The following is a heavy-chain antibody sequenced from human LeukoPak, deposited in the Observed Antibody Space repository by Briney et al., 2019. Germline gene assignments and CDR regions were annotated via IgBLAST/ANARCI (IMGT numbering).Heavy chain of an antibody. CDR3: ARECCSSPFDAFDI. CDR1: GFTFSSYW. J-gene: IGHJ3*02. D-gene: IGHD6-13*01. CDR2: IKQDGSEK. Sequence: VGSLRLSSAASGFTFSSYWMSWVRQAPGKGLEWVANIKQDGSEKYYVDSVKGRFTISRDNAKNSLSLQMNSLRAEDTAVYYCARECCSSPFDAFDIWGQGTMVTVSS. V-gene: IGHV3-7*01.